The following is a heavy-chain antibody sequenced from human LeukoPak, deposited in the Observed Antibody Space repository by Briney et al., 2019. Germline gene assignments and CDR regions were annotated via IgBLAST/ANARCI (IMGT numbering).Heavy chain of an antibody. Sequence: GRSLRLSCAASGFTFRTYSIHWVRQAPGKGLEWVTVVSADGKTQLYSDSVKGRFTISRDNSLNTLHLQMNSLTTEDTAVYYCAREFGHNRWYFDYWGQGALVTVSS. D-gene: IGHD5-24*01. CDR2: VSADGKTQ. CDR1: GFTFRTYS. CDR3: AREFGHNRWYFDY. V-gene: IGHV3-30*03. J-gene: IGHJ4*02.